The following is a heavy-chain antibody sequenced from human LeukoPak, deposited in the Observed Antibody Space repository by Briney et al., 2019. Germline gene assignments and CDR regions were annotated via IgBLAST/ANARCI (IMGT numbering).Heavy chain of an antibody. Sequence: GGSLRLSCAASGFTFSDYSMNWVRQAPGKGLEWVSAISGSGGSTYYADSVKGRFTTSRDNSKNTLYLQMNSLRAEDTAVYYCAKARIAVAGSDAFDIWGQGTMVTVSS. J-gene: IGHJ3*02. CDR1: GFTFSDYS. V-gene: IGHV3-23*01. D-gene: IGHD6-19*01. CDR3: AKARIAVAGSDAFDI. CDR2: ISGSGGST.